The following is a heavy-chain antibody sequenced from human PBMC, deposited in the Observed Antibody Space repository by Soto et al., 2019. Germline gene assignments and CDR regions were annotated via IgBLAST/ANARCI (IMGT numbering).Heavy chain of an antibody. D-gene: IGHD1-26*01. Sequence: QVQLVQSGAEVKKPGASVKVSCKASGYTFTSYYMHWVRQAPGQGLEWMGIINPSGGSTSYAQKFQGRVTMTRDTSTSTVYIELSSLRSEDTAVYYCASARLKWELPVDYWGQGTLVTVSS. CDR3: ASARLKWELPVDY. J-gene: IGHJ4*02. CDR1: GYTFTSYY. V-gene: IGHV1-46*03. CDR2: INPSGGST.